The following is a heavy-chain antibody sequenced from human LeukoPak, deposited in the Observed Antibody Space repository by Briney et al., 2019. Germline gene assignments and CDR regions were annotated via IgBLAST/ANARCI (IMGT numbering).Heavy chain of an antibody. V-gene: IGHV4-34*01. CDR2: INHSGST. Sequence: PSETLSLTCAVYGGSFSGYYWSWIRQPPGKGLEWIGEINHSGSTNYNPSLKSRVTISVDTSKNQFSLKLSSVTAADTAVYYCARTAHRAYNWNYGRWFDPWGQGTLVTVSS. CDR3: ARTAHRAYNWNYGRWFDP. J-gene: IGHJ5*02. CDR1: GGSFSGYY. D-gene: IGHD1-7*01.